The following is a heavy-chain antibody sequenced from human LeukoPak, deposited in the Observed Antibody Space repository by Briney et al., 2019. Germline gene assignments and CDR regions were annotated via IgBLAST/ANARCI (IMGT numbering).Heavy chain of an antibody. CDR3: TRTMGVTPFDN. Sequence: GGSLRLSCTASGFIFSNYWMSWVRQAPGKGLEWVANIKPDGSEKFYVDSVKGRFTISRDNAESSLHLQMSSLRAEDTSVYFCTRTMGVTPFDNWGQGTLVTVSS. D-gene: IGHD1-26*01. CDR1: GFIFSNYW. CDR2: IKPDGSEK. V-gene: IGHV3-7*01. J-gene: IGHJ4*02.